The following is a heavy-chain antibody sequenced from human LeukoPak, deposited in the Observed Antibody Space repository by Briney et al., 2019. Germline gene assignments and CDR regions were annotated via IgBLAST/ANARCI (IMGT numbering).Heavy chain of an antibody. CDR3: ARDAEVGTLFGVLSRYNWFDP. Sequence: GGSLRLSCAASGFTVSSNYMSWVRQAPGKGLEWVSVIYSGGSTYYADSVKGRFTISRDNSKNTLYLQMNSLRAEDTAVYYCARDAEVGTLFGVLSRYNWFDPWGQGTLVTVSS. D-gene: IGHD3-3*01. CDR1: GFTVSSNY. V-gene: IGHV3-53*01. CDR2: IYSGGST. J-gene: IGHJ5*02.